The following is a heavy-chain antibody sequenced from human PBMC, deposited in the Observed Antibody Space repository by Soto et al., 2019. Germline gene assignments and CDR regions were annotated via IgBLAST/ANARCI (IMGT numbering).Heavy chain of an antibody. V-gene: IGHV4-31*03. CDR2: IYYSGST. J-gene: IGHJ4*02. Sequence: SETLSLTCTVSGGSISSGGYYWSWIRQHPGKGLEWIGYIYYSGSTYYNPSLKSRVTISGDTSKNQFSLKLSSVTAADTAVYYCAKDTYYYSSSGYYVFDSWGQGTLVTVLL. CDR3: AKDTYYYSSSGYYVFDS. CDR1: GGSISSGGYY. D-gene: IGHD3-22*01.